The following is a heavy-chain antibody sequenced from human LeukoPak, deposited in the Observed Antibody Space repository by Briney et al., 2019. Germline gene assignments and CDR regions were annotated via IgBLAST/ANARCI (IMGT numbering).Heavy chain of an antibody. CDR3: ARVQDIEMRVEDF. Sequence: ASVKVSCKTSGYNFANYGISWVRQAPGQRLEWMGWISGSNGNTNYAQSLQGRVIMTTDTSTTTVHMELRSLRSDDTAVYYCARVQDIEMRVEDFWGQGTLVTVSS. D-gene: IGHD3-22*01. CDR1: GYNFANYG. J-gene: IGHJ4*02. V-gene: IGHV1-18*01. CDR2: ISGSNGNT.